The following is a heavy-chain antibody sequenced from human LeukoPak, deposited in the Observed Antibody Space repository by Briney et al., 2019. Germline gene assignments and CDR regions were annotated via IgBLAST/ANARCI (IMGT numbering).Heavy chain of an antibody. CDR1: GFTFSDDY. V-gene: IGHV3-11*04. D-gene: IGHD6-13*01. CDR3: ARLKYTSSWHYFFDD. J-gene: IGHJ4*02. Sequence: GGSLRLSCAASGFTFSDDYMSWIRQAPGKGLEWVSSISSSGSSIYYGDSVKGRFTISRDNAKNSLYLQMNSLRADDTAMYYCARLKYTSSWHYFFDDWGQGTLVTVSS. CDR2: ISSSGSSI.